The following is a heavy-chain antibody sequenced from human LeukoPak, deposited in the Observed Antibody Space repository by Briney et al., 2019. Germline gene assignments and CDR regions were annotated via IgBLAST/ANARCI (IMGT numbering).Heavy chain of an antibody. D-gene: IGHD2-21*02. CDR3: ARDFLRTASPDAFDF. Sequence: TLSLTCTVSGDSISSDGYSWTWIRQPPGKGLVWFVHISYSGNTYYNPPLKSRVTLSVDASKNQFSLNLTSVTAADTAIYYRARDFLRTASPDAFDFWGQGTMVTVSS. CDR1: GDSISSDGYS. V-gene: IGHV4-31*03. CDR2: ISYSGNT. J-gene: IGHJ3*01.